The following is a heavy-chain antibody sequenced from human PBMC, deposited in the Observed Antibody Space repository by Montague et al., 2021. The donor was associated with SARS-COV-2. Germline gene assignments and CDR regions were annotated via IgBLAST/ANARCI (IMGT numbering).Heavy chain of an antibody. CDR3: ARGGTYHYGMDV. D-gene: IGHD3-16*01. Sequence: SETLSLTCAVSDGSISSPNWWNWVRQPPGKGLEWIGDIYYTGNTNYNPSLKSRVTIFIDKSKNHFSLQLSSVTAADTAVYYCARGGTYHYGMDVWGQGTTVAVSS. V-gene: IGHV4-4*02. J-gene: IGHJ6*02. CDR2: IYYTGNT. CDR1: DGSISSPNW.